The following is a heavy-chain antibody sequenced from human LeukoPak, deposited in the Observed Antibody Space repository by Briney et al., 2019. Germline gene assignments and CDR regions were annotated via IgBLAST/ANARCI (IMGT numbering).Heavy chain of an antibody. CDR2: MNPKSGAT. CDR1: GYRFTGYY. D-gene: IGHD2-2*01. CDR3: ARAIYSIVVVPAARLWFDP. V-gene: IGHV1-2*02. J-gene: IGHJ5*02. Sequence: ASVKVSCKTSGYRFTGYYLHWVRQAPGQGLEWMGWMNPKSGATDYARKFQGRVTMTRDTSISTAYMELSRLRSDDTAVYYCARAIYSIVVVPAARLWFDPWGQGTLVTVSS.